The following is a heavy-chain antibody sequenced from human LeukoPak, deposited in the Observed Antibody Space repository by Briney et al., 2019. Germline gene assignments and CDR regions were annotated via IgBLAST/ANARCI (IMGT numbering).Heavy chain of an antibody. CDR3: AKDEARYQHLVRRGFDY. J-gene: IGHJ4*02. CDR1: GFTFSSYA. V-gene: IGHV3-23*01. CDR2: ISGSGGST. Sequence: GGSLRLSCAASGFTFSSYAMSWVRQAPGKGLEWVSAISGSGGSTYYADSVKGRFTISRDNSKNTLYLQMNSLRAEDTAVYYCAKDEARYQHLVRRGFDYWGQGTLVTVSS. D-gene: IGHD6-13*01.